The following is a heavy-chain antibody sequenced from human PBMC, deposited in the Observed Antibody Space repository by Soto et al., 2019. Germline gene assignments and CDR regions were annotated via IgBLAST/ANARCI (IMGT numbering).Heavy chain of an antibody. CDR2: INHSGSN. D-gene: IGHD4-4*01. Sequence: SETLSLTCAVYGGSFSGYCWSWIRQPPWKGLEWIGEINHSGSNNYNPSLKSRVTISVDTSPNQFSLKLSSVTAADTAVYYCARGTVTTLAYWAQGTMVTGSS. CDR3: ARGTVTTLAY. V-gene: IGHV4-34*01. J-gene: IGHJ4*02. CDR1: GGSFSGYC.